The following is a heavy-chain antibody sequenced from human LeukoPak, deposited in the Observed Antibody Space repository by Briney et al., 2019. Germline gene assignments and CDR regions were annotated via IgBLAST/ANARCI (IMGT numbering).Heavy chain of an antibody. CDR3: ARGHGAYSSVPYRYYGMDV. CDR2: MYGGGST. Sequence: PGRSLRLSCAASGFTVSTTYMSWVRQAPGKGLEWVSVMYGGGSTYYADSVKGRFTISRDSPTNMVFLEMNSLRAEDTAVYYCARGHGAYSSVPYRYYGMDVWGQGTTVAVSS. J-gene: IGHJ6*02. CDR1: GFTVSTTY. D-gene: IGHD6-25*01. V-gene: IGHV3-66*01.